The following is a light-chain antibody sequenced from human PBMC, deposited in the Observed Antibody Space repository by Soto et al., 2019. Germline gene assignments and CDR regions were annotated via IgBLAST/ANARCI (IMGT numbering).Light chain of an antibody. CDR2: AAS. CDR3: QHSYSTPRT. Sequence: IQMTQSPSSLSASVGDIVTITFRASQSISSYLNWYQQKPGKAPKLLIFAASTLQGGVPSRFSGSGSGTDFTLTISSLQPEDFATYYCQHSYSTPRTFGQGTKVDIK. J-gene: IGKJ1*01. CDR1: QSISSY. V-gene: IGKV1-39*01.